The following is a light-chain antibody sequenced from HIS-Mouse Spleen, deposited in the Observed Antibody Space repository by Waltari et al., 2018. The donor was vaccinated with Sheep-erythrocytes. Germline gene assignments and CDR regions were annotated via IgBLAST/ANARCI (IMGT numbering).Light chain of an antibody. J-gene: IGLJ3*02. V-gene: IGLV2-23*01. CDR1: SRDVGSYNL. CDR2: EGS. Sequence: QSALTQPASVSGSPGQSITLSCPGTSRDVGSYNLVSWYQQPPGKAPKLMIDEGSKRPSGVSNRFSGSKSGNTASLTISGLQAEDEADYYCCSYAGSSTPWVFGGGTKLTVL. CDR3: CSYAGSSTPWV.